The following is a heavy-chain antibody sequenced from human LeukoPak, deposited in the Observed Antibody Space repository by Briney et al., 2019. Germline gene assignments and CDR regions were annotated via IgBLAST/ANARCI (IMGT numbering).Heavy chain of an antibody. CDR1: GFTFSSYT. CDR2: MSNDGNSK. D-gene: IGHD4-17*01. CDR3: ARARATGSVTIGI. V-gene: IGHV3-30-3*01. J-gene: IGHJ4*02. Sequence: GGSLRLSCAASGFTFSSYTMHWVRQAPGKGLEWVAVMSNDGNSKYYAGSVKGRFTISRDTSKSTLDLQMNGLRAEDTAVYYCARARATGSVTIGIWGQGTLVTVSS.